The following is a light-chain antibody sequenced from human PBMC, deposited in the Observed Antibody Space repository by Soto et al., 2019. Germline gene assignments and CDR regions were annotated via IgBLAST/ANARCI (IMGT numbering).Light chain of an antibody. Sequence: IVLTQSPGTLSLSPGERATLSCRASQSFSSSYLAWYQQKPGQAPRVLIHGASSRATGIPDRFSGIRSGTHFTLTISRLEPDDFAVYFCQQYGNPPPNAFRQWTKVAIK. J-gene: IGKJ2*01. V-gene: IGKV3-20*01. CDR2: GAS. CDR1: QSFSSSY. CDR3: QQYGNPPPNA.